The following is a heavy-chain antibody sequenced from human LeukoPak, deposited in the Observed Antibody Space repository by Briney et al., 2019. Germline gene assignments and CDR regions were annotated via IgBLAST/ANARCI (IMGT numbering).Heavy chain of an antibody. V-gene: IGHV3-74*01. CDR2: IDTDGSST. Sequence: PGGSLRLSCAAYGFTFGSYWMHWVRQAPGKGLVWVSRIDTDGSSTSDADSVRGRVTISRDNAKNTLYLQLNSLGADDTAVCYCARAGYCSGGSCYFDYWGQGTQVIVSS. J-gene: IGHJ4*02. CDR3: ARAGYCSGGSCYFDY. D-gene: IGHD2-15*01. CDR1: GFTFGSYW.